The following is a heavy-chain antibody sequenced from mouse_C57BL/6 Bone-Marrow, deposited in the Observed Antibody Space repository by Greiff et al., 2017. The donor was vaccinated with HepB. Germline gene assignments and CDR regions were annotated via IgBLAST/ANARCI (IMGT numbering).Heavy chain of an antibody. CDR3: TAGFITTLVPYFDY. CDR2: IDPENGDT. V-gene: IGHV14-4*01. J-gene: IGHJ2*01. CDR1: GFNIKEDY. Sequence: EVQLQQSGAELVRPGASVKLSCTASGFNIKEDYMHWVKQRPEQGLEWIGWIDPENGDTEYASKFQGKATITADTSSNTAYLQLSSLTSEDTAVYYCTAGFITTLVPYFDYWAQGTTLSVSS. D-gene: IGHD1-1*01.